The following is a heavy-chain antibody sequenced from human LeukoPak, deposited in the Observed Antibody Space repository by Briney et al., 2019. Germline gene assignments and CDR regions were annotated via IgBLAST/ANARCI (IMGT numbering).Heavy chain of an antibody. CDR2: INHSGST. V-gene: IGHV4-34*01. J-gene: IGHJ4*02. CDR1: GGSFSGYY. CDR3: ASGGGPPFDY. D-gene: IGHD3-16*01. Sequence: SETLSLTCAVYGGSFSGYYWSWIRQPPGKGLEWIGEINHSGSTNYNPSLKRRVTISVDTSKNQFSLKLSSVTAADTAVYYCASGGGPPFDYWGQGTLVTVSS.